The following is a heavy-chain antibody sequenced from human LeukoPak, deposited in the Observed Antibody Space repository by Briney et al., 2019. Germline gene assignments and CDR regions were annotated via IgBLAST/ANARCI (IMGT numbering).Heavy chain of an antibody. CDR2: MNPNSGNT. J-gene: IGHJ4*02. Sequence: ASVKVSCKASGYTFTSYDINWARQATGQGLEWMGWMNPNSGNTGYAQKFQGRVTMTRNTSISTAYMELSSLRSEDTAVYYCARAPTRGKYYFDYWGQGTLVTVSS. V-gene: IGHV1-8*01. D-gene: IGHD3-16*01. CDR3: ARAPTRGKYYFDY. CDR1: GYTFTSYD.